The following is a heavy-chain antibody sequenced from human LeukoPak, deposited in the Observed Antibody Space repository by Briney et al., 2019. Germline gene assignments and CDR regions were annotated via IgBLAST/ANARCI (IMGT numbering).Heavy chain of an antibody. V-gene: IGHV3-30*18. Sequence: GGSLRLSCAASGFTFSSYGMHWVRQAPGKGLEWVAVVSYDGSNKYYADSVKGRFTISRDNSKNTLYLQMNSLRGEDTAVYYCAKDPGKFWSGHDYWGQGALVTVSS. J-gene: IGHJ4*02. CDR2: VSYDGSNK. D-gene: IGHD3-3*01. CDR1: GFTFSSYG. CDR3: AKDPGKFWSGHDY.